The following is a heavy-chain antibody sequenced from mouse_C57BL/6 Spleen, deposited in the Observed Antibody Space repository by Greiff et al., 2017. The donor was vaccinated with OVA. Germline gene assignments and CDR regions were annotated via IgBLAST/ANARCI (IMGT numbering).Heavy chain of an antibody. V-gene: IGHV1-22*01. D-gene: IGHD2-3*01. J-gene: IGHJ3*01. Sequence: EVKLVESGPELVKPGASVKMSCKASGYTFTDYNMHWVKQSHGKSLEWIGYINPNNGGTSYNQKFKGKATLTVNKSSSTAYMERRSLTSEDSAVYYCARERLYDGYYGCAYWGQGTLVTVSA. CDR2: INPNNGGT. CDR1: GYTFTDYN. CDR3: ARERLYDGYYGCAY.